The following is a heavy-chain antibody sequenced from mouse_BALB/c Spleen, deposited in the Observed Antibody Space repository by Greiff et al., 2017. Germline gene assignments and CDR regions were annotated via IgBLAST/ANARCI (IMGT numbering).Heavy chain of an antibody. V-gene: IGHV5-6-3*01. J-gene: IGHJ3*01. D-gene: IGHD1-1*01. CDR2: INSNGGST. CDR1: GFTFSSYG. CDR3: ARDRNYYGSSYEFAY. Sequence: EVQLVESGGGLVQPGGSLKLSCAASGFTFSSYGMSWVRQTPDKRLELVATINSNGGSTYYPDSVKGRFTISRDNAKNTLYLQMSSLKSEDTAMYYCARDRNYYGSSYEFAYWGQGTLVTVSA.